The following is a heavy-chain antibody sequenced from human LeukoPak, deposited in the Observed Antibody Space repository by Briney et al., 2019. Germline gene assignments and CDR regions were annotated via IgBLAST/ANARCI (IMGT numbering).Heavy chain of an antibody. CDR3: ARAPRWVNNWFDP. D-gene: IGHD3-16*01. V-gene: IGHV1-46*01. J-gene: IGHJ5*02. Sequence: ASVKVSCKASGYTFPSYFMHWVRQAPGQGLEWMGIINPTGGSTTYAQKFQGRVTMTRDTSTSTVYMELSSLRSDDTAVYYCARAPRWVNNWFDPWGQGTLVTVSS. CDR2: INPTGGST. CDR1: GYTFPSYF.